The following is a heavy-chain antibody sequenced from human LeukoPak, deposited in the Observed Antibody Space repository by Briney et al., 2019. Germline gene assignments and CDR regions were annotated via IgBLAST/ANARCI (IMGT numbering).Heavy chain of an antibody. D-gene: IGHD2-2*01. CDR3: AKGYCSSTSCPSYY. CDR1: GFTFSSYS. Sequence: GGSLRLSCAASGFTFSSYSMHWVRQAPGKGLEWVSSISSSSSYIYYADSVKGRFTISRDNAKNSLYLQMNSLRAEDTAVYYCAKGYCSSTSCPSYYCGQGTLVTVSS. J-gene: IGHJ4*02. CDR2: ISSSSSYI. V-gene: IGHV3-21*01.